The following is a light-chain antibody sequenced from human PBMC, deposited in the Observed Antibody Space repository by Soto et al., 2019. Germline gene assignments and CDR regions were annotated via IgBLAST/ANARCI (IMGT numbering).Light chain of an antibody. V-gene: IGLV2-11*01. J-gene: IGLJ1*01. Sequence: QSALTQPRSVSGSLGQPVTISCTGSSTDVGGYSYVSWYQQHPGKAPKLMISDVNKRPSGVPDRFSGSKSGNTASLTISGLLAEDEADYYCCSFTGTFVFGTGTKVTVL. CDR3: CSFTGTFV. CDR2: DVN. CDR1: STDVGGYSY.